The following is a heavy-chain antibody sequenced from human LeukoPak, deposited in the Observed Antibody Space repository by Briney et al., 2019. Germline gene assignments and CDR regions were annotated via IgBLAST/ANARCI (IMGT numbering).Heavy chain of an antibody. CDR3: AKQSHSSGWYGLKKPIYYFDY. D-gene: IGHD6-19*01. CDR2: ISGSGGST. J-gene: IGHJ4*02. V-gene: IGHV3-23*01. CDR1: GFTFSSYA. Sequence: SGGSLRLSCAASGFTFSSYAMSWVRQAPGKGLEWVSAISGSGGSTYYADSVKGRFTISRDNAKNSLYLQMNSLRAEDTALYYCAKQSHSSGWYGLKKPIYYFDYWGQGTLVTVSS.